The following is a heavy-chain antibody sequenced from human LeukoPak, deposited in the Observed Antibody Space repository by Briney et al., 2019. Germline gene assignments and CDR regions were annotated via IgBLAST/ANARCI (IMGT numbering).Heavy chain of an antibody. V-gene: IGHV4-31*03. J-gene: IGHJ6*02. CDR3: ARDGSSSWYEGYYYYGMDV. D-gene: IGHD6-13*01. CDR2: IYYSGST. CDR1: GGSISSGGSY. Sequence: SETLSLTCTVSGGSISSGGSYWSWIRQHPGKGLEWIGYIYYSGSTYYNPSLKSRVTISVDTSKNQFSLKLSSVTAADTAVYYCARDGSSSWYEGYYYYGMDVWGQGTTVTVSS.